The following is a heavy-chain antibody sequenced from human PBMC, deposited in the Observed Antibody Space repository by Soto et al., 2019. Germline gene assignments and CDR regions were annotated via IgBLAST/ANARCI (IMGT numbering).Heavy chain of an antibody. J-gene: IGHJ4*02. CDR2: INWNGDST. D-gene: IGHD3-10*01. Sequence: GGSLRLSCAASGFTFDDYGMSWVRQAPGRGLEWVSGINWNGDSTGYADSVKGRFTISRDNAKNSLYLQMNSLGAEDTALYHCARGGDSGNYVPSDYWGQGTLVTVSS. CDR1: GFTFDDYG. CDR3: ARGGDSGNYVPSDY. V-gene: IGHV3-20*01.